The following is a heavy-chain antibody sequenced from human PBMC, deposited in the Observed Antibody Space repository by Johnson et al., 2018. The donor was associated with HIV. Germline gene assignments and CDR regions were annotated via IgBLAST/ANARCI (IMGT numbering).Heavy chain of an antibody. D-gene: IGHD3-10*01. Sequence: VQLVESGGGVVQPGGSLRLSCAASGFTFSSSGMHWVRQAPGKGLEWVAFIRYDGRNKDYADSVKGRFTISRDNSKNTLYLQMNSLRTEDTAVYFCAKTQTYGGAFDIWGQGTMVTVSS. CDR2: IRYDGRNK. CDR1: GFTFSSSG. CDR3: AKTQTYGGAFDI. J-gene: IGHJ3*02. V-gene: IGHV3-30*02.